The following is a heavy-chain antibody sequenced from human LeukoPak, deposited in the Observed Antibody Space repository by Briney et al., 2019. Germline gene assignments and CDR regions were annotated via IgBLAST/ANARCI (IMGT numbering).Heavy chain of an antibody. J-gene: IGHJ4*02. CDR3: ATNEIVGLYSYFDY. Sequence: ASVKVSCKASGYTFTSYGISWVRQAPGQGLEWMGWISAYNGNTNYAQKLQGRVTMTTDTSTSTAYMELRSLRPDDTAVYYCATNEIVGLYSYFDYWGQGTLVTVSS. D-gene: IGHD5-12*01. V-gene: IGHV1-18*01. CDR2: ISAYNGNT. CDR1: GYTFTSYG.